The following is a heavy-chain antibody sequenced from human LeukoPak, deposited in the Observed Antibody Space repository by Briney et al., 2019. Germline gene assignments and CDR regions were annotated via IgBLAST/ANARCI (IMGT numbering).Heavy chain of an antibody. CDR1: GFTFNSYS. V-gene: IGHV3-48*02. CDR3: ARVDFWSGYSFDY. Sequence: GGSLRLSCAASGFTFNSYSMNWVRQAPGKGLEWVSYITSGSSTIYFADSVKGRFTISRDNAKNSLYLQMDSLRDEDTAVYYCARVDFWSGYSFDYWGQGTLVTVSS. J-gene: IGHJ4*02. D-gene: IGHD3-3*01. CDR2: ITSGSSTI.